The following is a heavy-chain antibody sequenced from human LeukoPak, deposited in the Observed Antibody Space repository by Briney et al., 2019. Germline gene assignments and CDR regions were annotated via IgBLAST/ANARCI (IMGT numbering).Heavy chain of an antibody. V-gene: IGHV3-66*01. CDR1: GCTVSENY. D-gene: IGHD6-19*01. CDR2: LYSGGFT. CDR3: VRDRWPGLGDF. J-gene: IGHJ6*02. Sequence: PGGSLRLSCAVSGCTVSENYMSWVRQAPGRGLEWVSVLYSGGFTYYADPVKGRFTISRDNSKNTLYLQMSSLRAEDTAVYYCVRDRWPGLGDFWGQGTTVTVSS.